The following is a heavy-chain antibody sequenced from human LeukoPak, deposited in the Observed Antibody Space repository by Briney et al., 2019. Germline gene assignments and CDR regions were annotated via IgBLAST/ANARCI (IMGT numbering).Heavy chain of an antibody. J-gene: IGHJ6*02. CDR1: GFTFSSYG. D-gene: IGHD4-23*01. CDR2: IWYEGSNK. CDR3: ARGPYYGGPGDYCYGMDV. Sequence: GGSLRLSCAASGFTFSSYGMHWVRQPPGKGLEWVAVIWYEGSNKYCADSVKGRFTISRDNSKNTLYLQMNSLRADDTAVYYCARGPYYGGPGDYCYGMDVWGQGTTVTVSS. V-gene: IGHV3-33*01.